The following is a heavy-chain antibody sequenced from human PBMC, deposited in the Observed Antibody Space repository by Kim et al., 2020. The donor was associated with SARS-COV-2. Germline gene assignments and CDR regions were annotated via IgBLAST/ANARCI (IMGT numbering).Heavy chain of an antibody. Sequence: GGSLRLSCAASGFSVRSFYMSWVRQAPGEGLEWLSVIYVDGNTHYADSVRGRFNISRDNSENKVYLQLNTLRVEDTAVYYCARDQVDGYWSWGQGTLVTVS. D-gene: IGHD5-18*01. CDR2: IYVDGNT. CDR3: ARDQVDGYWS. CDR1: GFSVRSFY. V-gene: IGHV3-66*01. J-gene: IGHJ4*02.